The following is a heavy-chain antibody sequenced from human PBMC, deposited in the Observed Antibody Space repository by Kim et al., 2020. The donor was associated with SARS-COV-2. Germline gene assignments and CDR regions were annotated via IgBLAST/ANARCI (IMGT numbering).Heavy chain of an antibody. D-gene: IGHD3-9*01. Sequence: VKGRFTNSRDNAKNSLSLQMNSLRAEDTAVYYCARYYDSLTGYYLSPGVWGQGTLVTVSS. J-gene: IGHJ4*02. CDR3: ARYYDSLTGYYLSPGV. V-gene: IGHV3-7*04.